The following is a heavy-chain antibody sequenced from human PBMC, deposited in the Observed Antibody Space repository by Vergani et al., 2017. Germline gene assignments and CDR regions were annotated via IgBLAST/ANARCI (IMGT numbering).Heavy chain of an antibody. CDR2: IWYDGSNK. J-gene: IGHJ5*02. CDR3: ARPDPNGSGSVGWFDP. Sequence: QVQLVESGGGVVQPGRSLRLSCAASGFTFSSYGMHWVRQAPGKGLEWVAVIWYDGSNKYYADSVKGRFTISRDNSKNTLYLQMNSLRAEDTAVYYCARPDPNGSGSVGWFDPWGQGTLVTVSS. D-gene: IGHD3-10*01. CDR1: GFTFSSYG. V-gene: IGHV3-33*01.